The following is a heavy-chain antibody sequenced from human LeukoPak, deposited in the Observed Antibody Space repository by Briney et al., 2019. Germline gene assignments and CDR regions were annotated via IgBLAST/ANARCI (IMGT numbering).Heavy chain of an antibody. V-gene: IGHV4-31*03. Sequence: SETLSLTCTVSGSSINSGGYYWSWIRQHPGKGLEWIGNIYYSGSTYYNPSLKSRVTISIDTSKNQFSLKVSSVTAADTAVYYCARGGVEIRFFDYWGQGTLVTVSS. CDR3: ARGGVEIRFFDY. CDR2: IYYSGST. CDR1: GSSINSGGYY. D-gene: IGHD3-3*01. J-gene: IGHJ4*02.